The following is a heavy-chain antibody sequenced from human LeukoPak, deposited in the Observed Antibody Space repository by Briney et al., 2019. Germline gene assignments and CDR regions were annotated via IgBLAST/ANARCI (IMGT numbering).Heavy chain of an antibody. CDR1: GYTFTGYY. CDR3: AREQFTSGWSHFDY. J-gene: IGHJ4*02. D-gene: IGHD6-19*01. Sequence: ASVKVSCKASGYTFTGYYMHWVRQAPGQGLEWMGWINPNSGDTNFAQKFQGRVTMTRDTSTSTAYMELSSLRSDDTAVYYCAREQFTSGWSHFDYWGQGTLVTVSS. V-gene: IGHV1-2*02. CDR2: INPNSGDT.